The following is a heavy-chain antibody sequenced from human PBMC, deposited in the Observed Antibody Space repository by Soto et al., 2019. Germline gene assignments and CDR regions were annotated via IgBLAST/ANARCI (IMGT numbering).Heavy chain of an antibody. D-gene: IGHD1-26*01. CDR2: HYSGGST. V-gene: IGHV3-53*01. Sequence: GGSLRLSCAISGFSVSSNYLSWVRQAPGKGLEWVSVHYSGGSTYYADSVQGRFTISRDKSNNTLYLQMRRVRAKDTAVYFCARHRHPRGTVGATSPLDPWGQGTQVTVSS. J-gene: IGHJ5*02. CDR1: GFSVSSNY. CDR3: ARHRHPRGTVGATSPLDP.